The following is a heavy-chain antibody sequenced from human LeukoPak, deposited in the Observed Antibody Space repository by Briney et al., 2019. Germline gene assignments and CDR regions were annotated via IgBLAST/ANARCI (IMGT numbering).Heavy chain of an antibody. CDR3: ARDLAYYDSSCYFWGCAFDI. Sequence: SETLSLTCAVYGGSFSGYYWSWIRQPPGKGLEWIGEINHSGSTNYNPSLKSRVTISVDTSKNHFSLKLSSVTAADTAVYYCARDLAYYDSSCYFWGCAFDIWGQGTMVTVSS. CDR2: INHSGST. J-gene: IGHJ3*02. D-gene: IGHD3-22*01. V-gene: IGHV4-34*01. CDR1: GGSFSGYY.